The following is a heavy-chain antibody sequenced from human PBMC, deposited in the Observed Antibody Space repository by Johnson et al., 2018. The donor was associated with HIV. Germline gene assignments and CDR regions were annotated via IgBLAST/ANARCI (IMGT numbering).Heavy chain of an antibody. D-gene: IGHD2-15*01. CDR3: ARAKDAAYPYDAFDV. Sequence: VPLVEPGGGLVRPGAPLRPPRAASPFTVDDDALRCVPQVPGQGLRWVSGITYNVRLPGYAASVMYPFSISRDNAKNSLYLQMDSLRAEDTAMYYCARAKDAAYPYDAFDVWGQGTMVTVSS. CDR2: ITYNVRLP. CDR1: PFTVDDDA. J-gene: IGHJ3*01. V-gene: IGHV3-20*04.